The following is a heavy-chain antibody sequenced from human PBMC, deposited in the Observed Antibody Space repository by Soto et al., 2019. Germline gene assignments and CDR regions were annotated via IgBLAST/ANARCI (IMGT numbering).Heavy chain of an antibody. CDR3: ARGKEWEQPSNHYYFDY. CDR2: IIPILGTI. V-gene: IGHV1-69*06. CDR1: GRTFLISA. J-gene: IGHJ4*02. D-gene: IGHD1-26*01. Sequence: QVQLVQSGAEVKTPGSSVRVSCKTAGRTFLISAIAWVRQAPGQGLEWMGGIIPILGTIYIAQNFQGRVNFTADRSTSTAYIDLSSLRSEDTATYFCARGKEWEQPSNHYYFDYWGQGSQVIVSS.